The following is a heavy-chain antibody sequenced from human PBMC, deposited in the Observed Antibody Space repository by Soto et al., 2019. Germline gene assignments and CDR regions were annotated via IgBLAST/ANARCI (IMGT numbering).Heavy chain of an antibody. CDR2: ISYDGSNK. D-gene: IGHD6-13*01. J-gene: IGHJ4*02. V-gene: IGHV3-30-3*01. CDR1: GFTFSSYA. CDR3: ARDGIAAADRGDY. Sequence: GGSLRLSCAASGFTFSSYAMHWVRQAPGKGLEWVAVISYDGSNKYYADSVKGRFTISRDNSKNTLYLQMNSLRAEDTAVYYCARDGIAAADRGDYWGQGTLVTVSS.